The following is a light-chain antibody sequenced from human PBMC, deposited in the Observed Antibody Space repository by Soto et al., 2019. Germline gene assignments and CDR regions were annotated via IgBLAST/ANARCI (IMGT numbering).Light chain of an antibody. CDR2: GAS. CDR1: QGVRDH. J-gene: IGKJ2*01. Sequence: DVQMTQSPSSLSASVGDRVTITCRASQGVRDHLSWFQQKPGKAPKSLIYGASSFQSGVPSRFRGSGSGTDFTLTISSLQPEDFATYYCLQYYSYPRTFGQGTKLEMK. V-gene: IGKV1-16*01. CDR3: LQYYSYPRT.